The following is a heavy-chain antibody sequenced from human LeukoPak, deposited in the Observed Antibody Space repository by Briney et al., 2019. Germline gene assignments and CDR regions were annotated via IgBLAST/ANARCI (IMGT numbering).Heavy chain of an antibody. CDR1: GYSFASYW. CDR3: ARRGSGWYVDY. CDR2: IYPGDSDT. J-gene: IGHJ4*02. V-gene: IGHV5-51*01. Sequence: GESLKISCKGSGYSFASYWIAWVRQMPGEGLEWMGIIYPGDSDTRYSPSFQGQVTISADKSINTAYLQWSSLKASDTAMYYCARRGSGWYVDYWGQGTLVTVSS. D-gene: IGHD6-19*01.